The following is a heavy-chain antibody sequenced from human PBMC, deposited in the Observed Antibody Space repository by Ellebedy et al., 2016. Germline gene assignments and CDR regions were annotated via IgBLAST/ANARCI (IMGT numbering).Heavy chain of an antibody. CDR1: GGSISSSNW. Sequence: GSLRLSXAVSGGSISSSNWWSWVRQPPGKGLEWIGEIYHSGSTNYNPSLKSRVTISVDKSKNQFSLKLSSVTAADTAVYYCARGYCSSTSCYQGYYGMDVWGQGTTVTVSS. V-gene: IGHV4-4*02. CDR3: ARGYCSSTSCYQGYYGMDV. J-gene: IGHJ6*02. CDR2: IYHSGST. D-gene: IGHD2-2*01.